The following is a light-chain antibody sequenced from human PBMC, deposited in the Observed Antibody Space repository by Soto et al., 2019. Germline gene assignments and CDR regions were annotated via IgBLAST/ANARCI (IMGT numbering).Light chain of an antibody. CDR3: QQYGRSLT. J-gene: IGKJ4*01. CDR2: GAS. V-gene: IGKV3-20*01. CDR1: RDVSSNY. Sequence: EIVLTQSPGTLSLSPGERATLSCRASRDVSSNYLAWYQQKPGQAPRLLIYGASGRATGIPARFSGSGSETDFTPTISRLEREDFAVYYCQQYGRSLTFGGGTKVES.